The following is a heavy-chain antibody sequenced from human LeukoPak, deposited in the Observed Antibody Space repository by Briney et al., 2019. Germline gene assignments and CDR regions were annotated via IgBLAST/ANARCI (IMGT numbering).Heavy chain of an antibody. Sequence: SGTLSLTCAASGGSISSSNWWSWVRQPPGKGLEWIGEIYHSGSTNYNPSLKSRVTISVDKSKNQFSLKLSSVTAADTAVYYCAMDIPPTHIAAAGFHWGQGTLVTVSS. D-gene: IGHD6-13*01. J-gene: IGHJ4*02. CDR3: AMDIPPTHIAAAGFH. CDR1: GGSISSSNW. V-gene: IGHV4-4*02. CDR2: IYHSGST.